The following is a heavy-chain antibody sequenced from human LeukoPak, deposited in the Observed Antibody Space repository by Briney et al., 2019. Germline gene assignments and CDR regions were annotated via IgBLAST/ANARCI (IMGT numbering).Heavy chain of an antibody. J-gene: IGHJ4*02. D-gene: IGHD6-13*01. CDR1: GFTFSNSG. CDR3: ARDGVPSANSSSWYRIDY. V-gene: IGHV3-48*01. Sequence: GGSLRLSCAVSGFTFSNSGMTWVRQAPGKGLEWVSYISSSRSTTYYADSVKGRFTISRDNAKNSLYLQMNSLRAEDTAVYYCARDGVPSANSSSWYRIDYWGQGTLVTVSS. CDR2: ISSSRSTT.